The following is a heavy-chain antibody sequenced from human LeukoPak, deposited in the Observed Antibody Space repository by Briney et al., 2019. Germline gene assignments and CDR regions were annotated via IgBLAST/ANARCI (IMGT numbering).Heavy chain of an antibody. CDR3: ARVRGGYCSGGSCYSAFDI. J-gene: IGHJ3*02. V-gene: IGHV3-30*03. Sequence: PGGSLRLSCAASGFTFSRYGMHWVRQASGKGLEWVALISYDGSNKYYADSVKGRFTISRDNSKNTLYLQMNGLRAEDTAVYYCARVRGGYCSGGSCYSAFDIWGQGTMVTVSS. CDR2: ISYDGSNK. D-gene: IGHD2-15*01. CDR1: GFTFSRYG.